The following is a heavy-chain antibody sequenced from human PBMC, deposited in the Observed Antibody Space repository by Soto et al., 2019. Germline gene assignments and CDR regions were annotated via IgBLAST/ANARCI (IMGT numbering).Heavy chain of an antibody. CDR2: ISAYNGKR. J-gene: IGHJ3*02. Sequence: QGQLLQSGDEVKKPGASVRVSCRASGYDFTSYGISWVRQAPGQGLEWVSWISAYNGKRDTAQKFQGRVTMTLDTSTDTAHMELGDLTSADTAVYYCARGRIVASMHAAFEIWGQGTMVSVSS. V-gene: IGHV1-18*01. D-gene: IGHD2-21*01. CDR1: GYDFTSYG. CDR3: ARGRIVASMHAAFEI.